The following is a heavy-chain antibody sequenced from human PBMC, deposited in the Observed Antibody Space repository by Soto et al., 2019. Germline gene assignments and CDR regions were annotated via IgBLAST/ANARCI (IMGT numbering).Heavy chain of an antibody. D-gene: IGHD3-10*01. CDR3: ARTFRFGEGGWFDP. V-gene: IGHV4-39*07. Sequence: TLSLTCTVSGGSISSSSYYWGWIRQPPGKGLEWIGSIYYSGSTYYNPSLKSRVTISVDTSKNQFSLKLSSVTAADTAVYYCARTFRFGEGGWFDPWGQGTLVTVSS. J-gene: IGHJ5*02. CDR2: IYYSGST. CDR1: GGSISSSSYY.